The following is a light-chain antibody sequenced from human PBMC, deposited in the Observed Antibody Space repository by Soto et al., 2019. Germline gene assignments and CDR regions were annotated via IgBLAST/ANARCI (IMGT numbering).Light chain of an antibody. CDR2: GAS. Sequence: EIVLTQSPGTLSLSPGERVTLSCRASHSVSSRYLAWYQQNPGQAPRLLIYGASSRATGIPDRFSGSGSGTDFTLTISRLEPEDFAVYYCQQYGSSPPYTFGQGTKLEIK. J-gene: IGKJ2*01. CDR3: QQYGSSPPYT. CDR1: HSVSSRY. V-gene: IGKV3-20*01.